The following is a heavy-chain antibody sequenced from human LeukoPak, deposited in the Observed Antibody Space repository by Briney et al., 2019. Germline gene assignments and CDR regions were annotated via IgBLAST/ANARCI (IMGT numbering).Heavy chain of an antibody. J-gene: IGHJ3*02. Sequence: GASVKVSCKASGHTFTGYYIHWVRQAPGQGLEWMGYINPNSGVTNSAPKFQGRVTMTRDTSISTAYMALSRLRSDDTAVYYCARNNLGAFDIGGQGTMVTVSS. CDR3: ARNNLGAFDI. D-gene: IGHD1-1*01. CDR1: GHTFTGYY. CDR2: INPNSGVT. V-gene: IGHV1-2*02.